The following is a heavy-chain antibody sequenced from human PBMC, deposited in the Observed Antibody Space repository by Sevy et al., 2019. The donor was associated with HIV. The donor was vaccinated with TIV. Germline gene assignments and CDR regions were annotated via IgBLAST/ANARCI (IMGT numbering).Heavy chain of an antibody. D-gene: IGHD2-15*01. CDR1: GYTFTGYY. CDR3: AREGGYCSGGTCYVY. Sequence: ASVKVSCKASGYTFTGYYMHWVRQAPGQGLEWMGRINPNSGGTNYAQKFQGRVTMTRDPSISTAYMELRRLRSDDTAVYYCAREGGYCSGGTCYVYWGQGTLVTVSS. CDR2: INPNSGGT. V-gene: IGHV1-2*06. J-gene: IGHJ4*02.